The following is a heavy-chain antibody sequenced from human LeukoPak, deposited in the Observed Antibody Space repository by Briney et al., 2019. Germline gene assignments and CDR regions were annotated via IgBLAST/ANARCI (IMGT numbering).Heavy chain of an antibody. CDR1: GGTFSSYA. J-gene: IGHJ4*02. CDR2: IIPIFGTA. CDR3: ARDIPKGYSSSSRYFDY. V-gene: IGHV1-69*13. D-gene: IGHD6-6*01. Sequence: ASVKVSCKASGGTFSSYAISWVRQAPGQGLEWMGGIIPIFGTANYAQKFQGRVTITADESTSTAYMELSSLRSEDTAVYYCARDIPKGYSSSSRYFDYWGQGTLVTASS.